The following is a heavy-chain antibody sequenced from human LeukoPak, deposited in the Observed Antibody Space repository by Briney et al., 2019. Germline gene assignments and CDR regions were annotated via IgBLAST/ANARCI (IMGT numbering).Heavy chain of an antibody. Sequence: PGGSLRLSCAASGFTFSDYYMSWIRQAPGKGLEWVSYISSSGSTIYYADSAKGRFTISRDNAKNSLYLQMNSLRAEDTAVYYCARATMIGLSRYFQHWGQGTLVTVSS. D-gene: IGHD3-22*01. CDR1: GFTFSDYY. V-gene: IGHV3-11*04. CDR3: ARATMIGLSRYFQH. CDR2: ISSSGSTI. J-gene: IGHJ1*01.